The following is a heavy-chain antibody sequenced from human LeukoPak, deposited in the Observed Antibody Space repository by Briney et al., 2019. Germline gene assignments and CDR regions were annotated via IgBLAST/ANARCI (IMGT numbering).Heavy chain of an antibody. D-gene: IGHD2-21*02. CDR1: GGSFSGYY. J-gene: IGHJ3*02. Sequence: SETLSLTCAVYGGSFSGYYWSWIRQPPGKGLEWVGGINHSGSTDYNPSLKSRVTISVDTSKNQFSLKLSSVTAADTAVYYCARILRDAFDIWGQGTMVTVSS. V-gene: IGHV4-34*01. CDR3: ARILRDAFDI. CDR2: INHSGST.